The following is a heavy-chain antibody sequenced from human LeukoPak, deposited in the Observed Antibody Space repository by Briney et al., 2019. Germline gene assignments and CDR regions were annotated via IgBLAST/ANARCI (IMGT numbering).Heavy chain of an antibody. CDR3: SRWLLPANAFDI. J-gene: IGHJ3*02. Sequence: GGSLRLSCAASGFTFSSYAMSWVRQAPGKGLEWVSAIRGSGGSTYYADSVKGRFTISRDNSKNTLYLQMNSLRAEDTAVYYCSRWLLPANAFDIWGQGTMVTVSS. D-gene: IGHD2-15*01. V-gene: IGHV3-23*01. CDR2: IRGSGGST. CDR1: GFTFSSYA.